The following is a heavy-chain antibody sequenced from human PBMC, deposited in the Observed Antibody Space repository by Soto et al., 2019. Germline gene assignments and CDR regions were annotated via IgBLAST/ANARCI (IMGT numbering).Heavy chain of an antibody. CDR1: GGSISSYY. J-gene: IGHJ6*03. V-gene: IGHV4-59*01. D-gene: IGHD5-12*01. CDR3: ARGVVATLKAYYYYMDV. CDR2: IYYSGST. Sequence: SETLSLTCTVSGGSISSYYWSWTRQPPGKGLEWIGYIYYSGSTNYNPSLKSRVTISVDTSKNQFSLKLSSVTAADTAVYYCARGVVATLKAYYYYMDVWGKGTTVTVSS.